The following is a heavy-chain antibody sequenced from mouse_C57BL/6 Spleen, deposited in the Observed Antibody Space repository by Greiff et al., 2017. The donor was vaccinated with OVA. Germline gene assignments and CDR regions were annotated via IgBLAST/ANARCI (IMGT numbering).Heavy chain of an antibody. Sequence: EVKLVESGGGLVQPGGSLSLSCAASGFTFTDYYMSWVRQPPGKALEWLGFIRNKANGYTTEYSASVKGRFTISRDNSQSILYLQMNALRAEDSATYYCARYTDYDYDDWYFDVWGTGTTVTVSS. CDR3: ARYTDYDYDDWYFDV. D-gene: IGHD2-4*01. J-gene: IGHJ1*03. V-gene: IGHV7-3*01. CDR2: IRNKANGYTT. CDR1: GFTFTDYY.